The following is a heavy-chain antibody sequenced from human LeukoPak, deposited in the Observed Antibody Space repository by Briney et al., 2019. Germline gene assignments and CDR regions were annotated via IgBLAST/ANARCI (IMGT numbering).Heavy chain of an antibody. Sequence: PGGSLRLSCATSGFTFSGFSMNWVRQAPGKGPEWVSYISSTSFITYYADSVRGRFTISRDNAKQSLYLQMNSLRDEDTAIYYCARDLISGAYTFDYWGQGTLVTVSS. CDR1: GFTFSGFS. CDR3: ARDLISGAYTFDY. V-gene: IGHV3-48*02. D-gene: IGHD1-26*01. J-gene: IGHJ4*02. CDR2: ISSTSFIT.